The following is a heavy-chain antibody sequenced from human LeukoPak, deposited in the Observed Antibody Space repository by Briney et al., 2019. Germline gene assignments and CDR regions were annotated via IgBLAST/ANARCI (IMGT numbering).Heavy chain of an antibody. Sequence: PGRSLRLSCTASGFTFGDYAMSWVRQAPGKGLEWVSYISSSGSTIYYADSVKGRFTISRDNAKNSLYLQMNSLRAEDAAGYYCAKAPVTSCRGALCYPFDHWGQGTLVTVSS. CDR3: AKAPVTSCRGALCYPFDH. CDR1: GFTFGDYA. D-gene: IGHD2-15*01. J-gene: IGHJ4*02. CDR2: ISSSGSTI. V-gene: IGHV3-48*03.